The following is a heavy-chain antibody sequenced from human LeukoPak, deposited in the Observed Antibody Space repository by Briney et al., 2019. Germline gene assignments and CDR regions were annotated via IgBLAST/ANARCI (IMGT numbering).Heavy chain of an antibody. CDR3: ASVLRQGGAFDI. J-gene: IGHJ3*02. D-gene: IGHD3-16*01. Sequence: SETLSLTCTVSGGSISSSSYYWGWIRQPPGKGLEWIGSIYYSGSTYYNPSLKSRVTISVDTSKNQFSLKLSSVTAADTAVYYCASVLRQGGAFDIWGQGTMVTVSS. CDR1: GGSISSSSYY. CDR2: IYYSGST. V-gene: IGHV4-39*01.